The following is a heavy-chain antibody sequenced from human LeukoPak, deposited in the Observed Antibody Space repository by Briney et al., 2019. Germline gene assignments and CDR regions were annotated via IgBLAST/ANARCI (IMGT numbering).Heavy chain of an antibody. J-gene: IGHJ5*02. V-gene: IGHV1-18*01. CDR2: ISAYNGNT. Sequence: GASVKVSCKASGYTFTSYGISWVRQAPGQGLEWMGWISAYNGNTNYAQKLQGRVTMTTDTSTSTAYMELRSLRSDDTAVYYCARDGGFVVVPAANNWFDPWGQGTLVTVSS. D-gene: IGHD2-2*01. CDR1: GYTFTSYG. CDR3: ARDGGFVVVPAANNWFDP.